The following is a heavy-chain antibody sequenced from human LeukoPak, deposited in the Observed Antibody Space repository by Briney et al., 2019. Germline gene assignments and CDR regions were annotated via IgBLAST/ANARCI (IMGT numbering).Heavy chain of an antibody. J-gene: IGHJ3*02. Sequence: SETLSLTCTVSGDSISSGSYYWSWIRQPAGKGLEWIGRIYTSGSTNYNPSLKSRVTIPVDTSKNQFSLKLSSVTAADTAVYYCARFAPLVVPAAMNAFDIWGQGTMVTVSS. D-gene: IGHD2-2*01. V-gene: IGHV4-61*02. CDR2: IYTSGST. CDR1: GDSISSGSYY. CDR3: ARFAPLVVPAAMNAFDI.